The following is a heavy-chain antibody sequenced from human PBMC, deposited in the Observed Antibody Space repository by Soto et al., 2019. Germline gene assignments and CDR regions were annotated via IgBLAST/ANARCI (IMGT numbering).Heavy chain of an antibody. CDR2: ISGSGGST. V-gene: IGHV3-23*01. CDR3: ARDLEGTVTGRGAFGI. D-gene: IGHD6-19*01. Sequence: GGSLRLSCAASGFTFSSYAMSWVRQAPGKGLEWVSAISGSGGSTYYADSVKGRFTISRDNSKNTLYLQMNSLRAADTAVYYCARDLEGTVTGRGAFGIWGRGTLVTVSS. CDR1: GFTFSSYA. J-gene: IGHJ3*02.